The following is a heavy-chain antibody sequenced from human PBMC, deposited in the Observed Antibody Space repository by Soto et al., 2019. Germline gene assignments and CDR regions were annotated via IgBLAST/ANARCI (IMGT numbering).Heavy chain of an antibody. CDR1: GGSFSGYY. CDR2: INHSGST. V-gene: IGHV4-34*01. Sequence: SETLSLTCAVYGGSFSGYYWSWIRQPPGKGLEWIGEINHSGSTNYNPSLKSRVTISVDTSKNQFSLKLSSVTAADTAVYYCARIGYSYGYGPPRDYCGQGTLVTVYS. CDR3: ARIGYSYGYGPPRDY. J-gene: IGHJ4*02. D-gene: IGHD5-18*01.